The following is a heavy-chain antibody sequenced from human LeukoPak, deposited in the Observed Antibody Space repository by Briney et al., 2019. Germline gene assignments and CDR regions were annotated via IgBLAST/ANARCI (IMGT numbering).Heavy chain of an antibody. CDR2: ISAYNGNT. J-gene: IGHJ5*02. Sequence: ASVKVSCKASGYTFTSYGISWVRQAPGQGLEWMGWISAYNGNTNYAQKLQGRVTMTTDTSTSTAYMELRSLRSDDTAVYYCARTAGVAVPAASRWFDPWGQGTLVTVSS. CDR1: GYTFTSYG. CDR3: ARTAGVAVPAASRWFDP. D-gene: IGHD2-2*01. V-gene: IGHV1-18*01.